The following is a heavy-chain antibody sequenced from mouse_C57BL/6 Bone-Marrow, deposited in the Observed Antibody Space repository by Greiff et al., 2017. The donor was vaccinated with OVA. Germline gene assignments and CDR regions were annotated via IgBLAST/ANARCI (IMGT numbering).Heavy chain of an antibody. CDR1: GYTFTSYW. CDR3: ARSGITTGVAP. D-gene: IGHD1-1*01. V-gene: IGHV1-61*01. Sequence: QVQLQQPGAELVRPGSSVKLSCKASGYTFTSYWMDWVKQRPGQGLEWIGNIYPSDSETHYNQKFKDKATLTVDKSSSTAYMQLSSLTSEDSAVYYCARSGITTGVAPWGQGTLVTVSA. CDR2: IYPSDSET. J-gene: IGHJ3*01.